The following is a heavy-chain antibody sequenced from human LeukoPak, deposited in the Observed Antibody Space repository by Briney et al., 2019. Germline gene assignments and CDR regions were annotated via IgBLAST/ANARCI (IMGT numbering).Heavy chain of an antibody. CDR1: GFTFSSYG. V-gene: IGHV3-30*02. J-gene: IGHJ6*03. CDR3: ARDKVVVVPAAISGGGYYYYYMDV. Sequence: PGGSLRLSCAASGFTFSSYGMHWVRQAPGKGLEWVAFIRYDGSNKYYADSVKGRFTISRDNSKNTLYLQMNSLRAEDTAVYYCARDKVVVVPAAISGGGYYYYYMDVWGKGTTVTISS. CDR2: IRYDGSNK. D-gene: IGHD2-2*01.